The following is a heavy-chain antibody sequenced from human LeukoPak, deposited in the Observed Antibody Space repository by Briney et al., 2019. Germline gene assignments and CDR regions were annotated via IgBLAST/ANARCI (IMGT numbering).Heavy chain of an antibody. D-gene: IGHD3-10*01. CDR3: ARGPHDVVRGVIAPYFDY. CDR1: GGTFSSYA. V-gene: IGHV1-69*04. CDR2: IIPILGIA. Sequence: GASVKVSCKASGGTFSSYAISWVRQAPGQGLEWMGRIIPILGIANYAQKFQGRVTITADKSTSTAYMELSSLRSEDTAVYYCARGPHDVVRGVIAPYFDYWGQGTLVTVSS. J-gene: IGHJ4*02.